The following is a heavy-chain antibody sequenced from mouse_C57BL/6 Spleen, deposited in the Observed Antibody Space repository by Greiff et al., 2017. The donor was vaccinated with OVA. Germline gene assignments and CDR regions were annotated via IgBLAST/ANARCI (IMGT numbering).Heavy chain of an antibody. V-gene: IGHV1-39*01. Sequence: EVKLVESGPELVKPGASVKISCKASGYSFTDYNMNWVKQSNGKSLEWIGVINPNYGTTSYNQKFKGKATLTVDQSSSTAYMQLNSLTSEDSAVYYCAREKGIYDGYYVGAMDYWGQGTSVTVSS. CDR1: GYSFTDYN. CDR2: INPNYGTT. J-gene: IGHJ4*01. D-gene: IGHD2-3*01. CDR3: AREKGIYDGYYVGAMDY.